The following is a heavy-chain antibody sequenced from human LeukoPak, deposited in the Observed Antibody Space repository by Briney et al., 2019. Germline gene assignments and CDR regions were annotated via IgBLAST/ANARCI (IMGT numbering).Heavy chain of an antibody. Sequence: SETLSLTCTVSGGSVSSGSYYWSWIRQPPGKGLEWIGYIYYSGSTNYNPSLKSRVTISVDTSKNQFSLKLSSVTAADTAVYYCARVEEVGATLRETWGQGTLVTVSS. CDR3: ARVEEVGATLRET. V-gene: IGHV4-61*01. J-gene: IGHJ4*02. CDR1: GGSVSSGSYY. D-gene: IGHD1-26*01. CDR2: IYYSGST.